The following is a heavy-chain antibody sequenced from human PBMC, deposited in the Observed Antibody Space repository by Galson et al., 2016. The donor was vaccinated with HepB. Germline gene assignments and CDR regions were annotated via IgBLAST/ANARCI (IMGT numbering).Heavy chain of an antibody. D-gene: IGHD3-10*02. CDR2: ISGDRTNK. CDR1: GYTFTSYG. CDR3: ARAGAEVNMFSDY. V-gene: IGHV1-18*04. J-gene: IGHJ4*02. Sequence: SVKVSCKASGYTFTSYGINWVRQAPGQGLEWMGWISGDRTNKNYAQKLQGRVTLTTDTSTNTAYMEPRSLTSDDTAVYDSARAGAEVNMFSDYWGQGTRVIVSS.